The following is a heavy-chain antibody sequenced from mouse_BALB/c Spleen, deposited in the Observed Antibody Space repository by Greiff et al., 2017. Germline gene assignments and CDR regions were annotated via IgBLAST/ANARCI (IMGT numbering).Heavy chain of an antibody. CDR3: ARSELSWFAY. Sequence: EVKLMESGGGLVQPGGSRKLSCAASGFTFSSFGMHWVRQAPEKGLEWVAYISSGSSTIYYADTVKGRFTISRDNPKNTLFLQMTSLRSEDTAMYYCARSELSWFAYWGQGTLVTVSA. V-gene: IGHV5-17*02. CDR2: ISSGSSTI. D-gene: IGHD4-1*01. J-gene: IGHJ3*01. CDR1: GFTFSSFG.